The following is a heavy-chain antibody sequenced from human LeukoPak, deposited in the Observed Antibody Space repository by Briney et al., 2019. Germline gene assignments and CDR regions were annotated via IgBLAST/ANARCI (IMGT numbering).Heavy chain of an antibody. V-gene: IGHV4-4*07. CDR2: IYTSGSTNYNT. CDR3: ARAPVSAFNYMDV. J-gene: IGHJ6*03. CDR1: GGSISSYY. Sequence: PSETLSLTCSVSGGSISSYYWSWIRQPAGKGLEWIGRIYTSGSTNYNTNYNPSLKSRVTMSVDTSKNQFSLKLSSVTAADTAVYYCARAPVSAFNYMDVWGKGTTVTVSS. D-gene: IGHD1-26*01.